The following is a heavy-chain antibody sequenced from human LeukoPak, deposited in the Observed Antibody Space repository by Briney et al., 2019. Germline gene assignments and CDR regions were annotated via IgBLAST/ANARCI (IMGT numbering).Heavy chain of an antibody. J-gene: IGHJ4*02. CDR1: GFTFSNYT. CDR3: AKGLRGNYDY. V-gene: IGHV3-23*01. D-gene: IGHD1-26*01. Sequence: GGSLRLSCAASGFTFSNYTMTWVRQAPGKGLEWISAINDRGGDTYYADSVKGRFTISRDNSKNTLYLQMNSLRAEDTAVYYCAKGLRGNYDYWGQGTLVTVSS. CDR2: INDRGGDT.